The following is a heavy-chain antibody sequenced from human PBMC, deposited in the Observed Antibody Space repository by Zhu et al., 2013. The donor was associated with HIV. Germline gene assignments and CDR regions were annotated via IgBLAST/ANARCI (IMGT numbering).Heavy chain of an antibody. D-gene: IGHD1-26*01. Sequence: QVQLVQSGGEVKKPGASVKVSCKASGYAFTLYGITWVRQAPGQGLEWMGWISTYNDNTNYAQNLQDRVTMTSDTSTNTAYMELRRLRSDDTAVYYCTRGLSGATRGMDVLGPRDHGHRLL. CDR2: ISTYNDNT. CDR1: GYAFTLYG. CDR3: TRGLSGATRGMDV. V-gene: IGHV1-18*01. J-gene: IGHJ6*02.